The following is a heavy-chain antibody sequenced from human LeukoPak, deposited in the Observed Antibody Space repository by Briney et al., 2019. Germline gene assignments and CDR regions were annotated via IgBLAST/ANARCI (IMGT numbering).Heavy chain of an antibody. J-gene: IGHJ6*02. CDR2: ISYDGSNK. Sequence: GRSLRLSCAASGFTFSSYAMHWVRQAPGKGLEWVAVISYDGSNKYYADSVKGRFTISRDNSKNTLYLQLNSLRAEDTAMYYCARGVSGSSGRYYYYAIDVWGQGTTVTVSS. CDR3: ARGVSGSSGRYYYYAIDV. V-gene: IGHV3-30*04. D-gene: IGHD3-10*01. CDR1: GFTFSSYA.